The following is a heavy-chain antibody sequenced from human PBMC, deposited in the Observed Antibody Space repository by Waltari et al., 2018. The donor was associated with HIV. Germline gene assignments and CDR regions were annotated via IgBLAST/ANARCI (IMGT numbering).Heavy chain of an antibody. CDR2: IYHSGAA. D-gene: IGHD4-17*01. CDR1: GGSFSGYS. J-gene: IGHJ6*02. CDR3: ARLRWDASFYYGLDV. Sequence: QVQLHQWGAGLLKPSETLSPTSAVSGGSFSGYSCTWIRRPPGKGLQWIAEIYHSGAADSNPSRKSRVTMSVDPSKIQFSLELRSVTAADTAVYDCARLRWDASFYYGLDVWGQGTTVTVSS. V-gene: IGHV4-34*01.